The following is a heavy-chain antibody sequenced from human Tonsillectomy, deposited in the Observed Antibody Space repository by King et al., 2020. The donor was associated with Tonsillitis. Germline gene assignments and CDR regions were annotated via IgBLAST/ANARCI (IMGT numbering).Heavy chain of an antibody. J-gene: IGHJ5*01. CDR1: GDSISRGDDY. V-gene: IGHV4-30-4*08. Sequence: VQLQESGPRLVMPSQTLSLTCTVSGDSISRGDDYWSWIRQSPGRGLEWIGYIYYSGSAYYNSSLKSRVTISINTSKTQFSLKMRSVSVADTAVYYCARAGGSGSYWAPNWFDSWGQGIPVTVSS. CDR3: ARAGGSGSYWAPNWFDS. D-gene: IGHD3-10*01. CDR2: IYYSGSA.